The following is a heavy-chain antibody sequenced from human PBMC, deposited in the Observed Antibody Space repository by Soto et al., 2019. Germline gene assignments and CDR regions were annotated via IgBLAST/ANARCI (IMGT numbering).Heavy chain of an antibody. CDR1: GFTFSSYG. V-gene: IGHV3-33*06. J-gene: IGHJ3*02. Sequence: GGSLRLSCAASGFTFSSYGMHWVRQAPGKGLEWVAVIWYDGSNKYYADSVKGRFTISRDNSKNTLYLQMNSLRAEDTAVYYCAKVAFWNDVGAFDIWGQGTMVTVSS. CDR3: AKVAFWNDVGAFDI. D-gene: IGHD1-1*01. CDR2: IWYDGSNK.